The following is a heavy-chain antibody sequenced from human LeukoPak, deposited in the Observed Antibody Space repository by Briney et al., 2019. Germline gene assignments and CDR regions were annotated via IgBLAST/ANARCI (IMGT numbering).Heavy chain of an antibody. V-gene: IGHV3-30*04. Sequence: GGSLRLSCAASGFTFSNYALHWVRQAPGEGLEWVAVISYDGSNKFYAGSVRGRFTISRDNSKNTLYLQMNSLRAEDTAVYYCAKRVYGGNSNAFDIWGQGTMVTVSS. CDR3: AKRVYGGNSNAFDI. J-gene: IGHJ3*02. CDR1: GFTFSNYA. CDR2: ISYDGSNK. D-gene: IGHD4-23*01.